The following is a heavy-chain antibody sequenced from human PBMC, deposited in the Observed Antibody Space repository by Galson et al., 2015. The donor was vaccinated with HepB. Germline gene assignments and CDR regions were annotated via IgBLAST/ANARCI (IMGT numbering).Heavy chain of an antibody. CDR1: GFPVSVNY. J-gene: IGHJ4*02. CDR3: ARMYDTSGPMFY. Sequence: SLRLSCAASGFPVSVNYMTWVRQAPGKGLEWVSIMYNSGDTYYTDSVKGRFTISRDISKNTVYLQMSSLRAEDTALYYCARMYDTSGPMFYWGQGTLVPVSS. CDR2: MYNSGDT. D-gene: IGHD3-22*01. V-gene: IGHV3-53*01.